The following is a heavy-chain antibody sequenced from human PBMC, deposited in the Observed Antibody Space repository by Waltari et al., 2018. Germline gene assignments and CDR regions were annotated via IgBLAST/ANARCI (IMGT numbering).Heavy chain of an antibody. CDR2: INAGNGNT. CDR1: GYTFTSYA. Sequence: QVQLVQSGAEVKKPGASVKVSCKASGYTFTSYAMHWVRQAPGQRLEWMGWINAGNGNTKYSQKFQGRVTITRDTSASTAYMELSSLRSEDTAVYYCARAGLIVSRGGLPYYYYGMDVWGQGTTVIVSS. D-gene: IGHD3-10*01. CDR3: ARAGLIVSRGGLPYYYYGMDV. J-gene: IGHJ6*02. V-gene: IGHV1-3*01.